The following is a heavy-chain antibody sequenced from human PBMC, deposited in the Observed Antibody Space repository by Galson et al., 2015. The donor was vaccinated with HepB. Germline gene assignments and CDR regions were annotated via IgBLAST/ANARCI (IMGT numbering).Heavy chain of an antibody. Sequence: PALVKPTQTLTLTCTFSGFSLSTSGMRVSWIRQPPGKALEWLARIDWDDDKYYSTSLKTRLTIAKDTSKNQVVLTMTNMDPVDTATYFCARMSGQHLLPGYYLDYWGQGILVTVSS. V-gene: IGHV2-70*04. J-gene: IGHJ4*02. D-gene: IGHD3-10*01. CDR2: IDWDDDK. CDR1: GFSLSTSGMR. CDR3: ARMSGQHLLPGYYLDY.